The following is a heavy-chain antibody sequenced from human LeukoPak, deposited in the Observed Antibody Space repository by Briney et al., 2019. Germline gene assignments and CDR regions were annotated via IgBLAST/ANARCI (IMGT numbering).Heavy chain of an antibody. J-gene: IGHJ6*03. CDR3: ARLKFYDSTGYSPGHYMDV. V-gene: IGHV4-4*07. Sequence: PETLSLTCTVSGGPIYSYYWSWIRQTAGKGLEWIGRLYPGVSTNYNPSLKSRVTMPVDTSKNQFALKLSAVTAADTAVYYCARLKFYDSTGYSPGHYMDVWGKGATVTVSS. CDR2: LYPGVST. CDR1: GGPIYSYY. D-gene: IGHD3-22*01.